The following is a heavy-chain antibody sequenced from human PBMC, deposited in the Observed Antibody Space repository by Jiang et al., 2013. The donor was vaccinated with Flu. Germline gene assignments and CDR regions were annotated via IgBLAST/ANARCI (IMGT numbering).Heavy chain of an antibody. V-gene: IGHV3-53*03. D-gene: IGHD5-24*01. J-gene: IGHJ4*02. CDR2: MSSSGNT. Sequence: VQLVESGGRLIQPGGSLSLSCEVSGFTASRNYMSWVRHLPGKGLEWVSDMSSSGNTIYADSVKGRFTISRDNSKNTLYLQMESLRVEDTAVYFCVRGDRRNGNSRYYFDFVGSGNPGHRLL. CDR1: GFTASRNY. CDR3: VRGDRRNGNSRYYFDF.